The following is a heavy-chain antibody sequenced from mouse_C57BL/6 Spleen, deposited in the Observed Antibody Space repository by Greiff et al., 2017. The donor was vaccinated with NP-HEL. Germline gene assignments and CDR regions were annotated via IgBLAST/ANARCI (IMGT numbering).Heavy chain of an antibody. J-gene: IGHJ3*01. D-gene: IGHD2-4*01. CDR3: ARHEGSYCDYDEWFAY. CDR1: GYTFTEYT. CDR2: FYPGSGSI. V-gene: IGHV1-62-2*01. Sequence: QVQLQQSGAELVKPGASVKLSCKASGYTFTEYTIHWVKQRSGQGLEWIGWFYPGSGSIKYTEKFKDKVTLTADKSSSTVYMELSRLTTEDSAVYFCARHEGSYCDYDEWFAYWGQGTLVTVSA.